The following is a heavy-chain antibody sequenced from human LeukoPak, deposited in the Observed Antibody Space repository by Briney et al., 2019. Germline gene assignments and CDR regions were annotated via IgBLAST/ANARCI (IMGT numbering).Heavy chain of an antibody. Sequence: GGSLRLCCAASGFTFSSYDMHWVRQATGKGLEWVSAIGTAGDPYYPGSLKGRFTISRENAKNSLYLQMNSLRAGDTAVYYCARGMREAVTGDAFDIWGQGTMVTVSS. CDR1: GFTFSSYD. CDR2: IGTAGDP. V-gene: IGHV3-13*05. CDR3: ARGMREAVTGDAFDI. J-gene: IGHJ3*02. D-gene: IGHD2-21*02.